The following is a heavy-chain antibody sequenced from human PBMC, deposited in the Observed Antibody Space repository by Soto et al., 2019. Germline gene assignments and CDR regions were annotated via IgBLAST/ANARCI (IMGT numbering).Heavy chain of an antibody. CDR1: GFTFSSYA. V-gene: IGHV3-30*03. J-gene: IGHJ4*02. D-gene: IGHD6-6*01. CDR3: AWGTIVARQHLDY. Sequence: QVQLVESGGGVVQPGKSLRLSCAASGFTFSSYAMHWARQAPGKGLEWVTVISIRGGDEYYAESVRGRFTISRDDSKNTLYLQMDSLRVEDTAVYYCAWGTIVARQHLDYWGQGTLVTVSS. CDR2: ISIRGGDE.